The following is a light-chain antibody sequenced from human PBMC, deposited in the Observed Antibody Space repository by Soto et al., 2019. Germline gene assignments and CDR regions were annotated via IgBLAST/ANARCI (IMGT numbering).Light chain of an antibody. J-gene: IGLJ3*02. Sequence: QSVLTQPPSVSGAPGQTVTISCTGTGSNIGSHYAVHWYQQLPGKAPELLIYDAINRRSGVPGRFSGSKSGSSASLAITGVQPEDEGDYYCQSYDSGLSGVVFGGGTKVTVL. V-gene: IGLV1-40*01. CDR1: GSNIGSHYA. CDR2: DAI. CDR3: QSYDSGLSGVV.